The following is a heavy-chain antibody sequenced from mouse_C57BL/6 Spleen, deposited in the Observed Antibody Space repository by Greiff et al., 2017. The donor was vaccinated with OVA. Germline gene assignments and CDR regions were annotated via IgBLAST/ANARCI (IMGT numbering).Heavy chain of an antibody. Sequence: EVPLQQSGAALVKPGASVKLSCTASGFNITDYYLPWVKQRTEQGLEWIGRIDPEDGETKYAPKFQGKATITADTSSNTAYLQLSSLTSEDTAVYYCAAYYSNGCAYWGQGTLVTVSA. V-gene: IGHV14-2*01. CDR2: IDPEDGET. D-gene: IGHD2-5*01. CDR3: AAYYSNGCAY. J-gene: IGHJ3*01. CDR1: GFNITDYY.